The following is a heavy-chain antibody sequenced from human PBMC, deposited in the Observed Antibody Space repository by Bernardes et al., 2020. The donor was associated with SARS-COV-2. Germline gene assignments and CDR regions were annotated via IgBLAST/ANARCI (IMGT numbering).Heavy chain of an antibody. CDR1: GFTFRSYA. J-gene: IGHJ6*02. CDR3: ARDEPRELEGYYYGMDV. CDR2: ISYDGSNK. V-gene: IGHV3-30-3*01. D-gene: IGHD1-7*01. Sequence: GGSLRLSCAASGFTFRSYAMHWVRQAPGKGLEWVAVISYDGSNKYYADSVKGRFTISRDNSKNTLYLQMNSLRAEDTAVYYCARDEPRELEGYYYGMDVWGQGTTVTVSS.